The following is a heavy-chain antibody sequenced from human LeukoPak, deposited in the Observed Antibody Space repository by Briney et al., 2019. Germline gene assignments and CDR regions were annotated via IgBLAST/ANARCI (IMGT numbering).Heavy chain of an antibody. CDR1: GGTFSSYA. CDR2: IIPIFGIA. D-gene: IGHD3-22*01. V-gene: IGHV1-69*04. Sequence: SVKVSCKASGGTFSSYAISWVRQAPGQGLEWMGRIIPIFGIANYAQKFRGRVTITADKSTSTAYMELSSLRSEDTAVYYCARDLTYYDSSGYPSYGMDVWGQGTTVTVSS. CDR3: ARDLTYYDSSGYPSYGMDV. J-gene: IGHJ6*02.